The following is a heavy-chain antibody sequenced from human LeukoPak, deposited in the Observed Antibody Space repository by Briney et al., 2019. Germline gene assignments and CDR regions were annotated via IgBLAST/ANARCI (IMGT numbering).Heavy chain of an antibody. V-gene: IGHV3-21*04. D-gene: IGHD3-3*01. CDR2: ISSSSSYI. CDR3: ARELVRDYDFWSGLGGWFDP. J-gene: IGHJ5*02. CDR1: GFTFSSYS. Sequence: GGSLRLSCAASGFTFSSYSMNWVRQAPGKGPEWVSSISSSSSYIYYADSVKGRFTISRDNAKNSLYLQMNSLRAEDTAVYYCARELVRDYDFWSGLGGWFDPWGQGTLVTVSS.